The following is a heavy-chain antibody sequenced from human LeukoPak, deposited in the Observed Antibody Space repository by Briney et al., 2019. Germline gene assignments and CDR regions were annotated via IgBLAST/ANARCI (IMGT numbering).Heavy chain of an antibody. V-gene: IGHV3-53*01. CDR1: GFTVSSNY. Sequence: SGGSLRLSCAASGFTVSSNYMTWVRQAPGDGLEWFSVIYSGDSSYYADSVKGRFTISRDNSKNTLYLQMNSLRAEDTAVYYCARVTGGYYFDYWGHGTLVTVSS. CDR2: IYSGDSS. J-gene: IGHJ4*01. D-gene: IGHD3-16*01. CDR3: ARVTGGYYFDY.